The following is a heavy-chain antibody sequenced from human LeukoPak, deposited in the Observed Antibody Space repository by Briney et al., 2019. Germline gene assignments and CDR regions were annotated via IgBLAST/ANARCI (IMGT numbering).Heavy chain of an antibody. D-gene: IGHD6-13*01. V-gene: IGHV3-48*03. Sequence: GGSLRLSCAASGFTISSYDMNWVRQAPGKGLEWVSYISSSGGTTYYADSVKGRFTISRDNAKNSLSLQMNSLRAEDTAVYYCARVLPSSWFFFDYWGQGTLVTVSS. CDR3: ARVLPSSWFFFDY. CDR2: ISSSGGTT. CDR1: GFTISSYD. J-gene: IGHJ4*02.